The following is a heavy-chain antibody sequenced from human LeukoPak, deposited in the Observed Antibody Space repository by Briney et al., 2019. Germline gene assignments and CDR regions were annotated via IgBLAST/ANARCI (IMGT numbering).Heavy chain of an antibody. Sequence: SETLSLTCTVSGASIGSGDSYWGWIRQPPGKGLEWIATVHYTGRSYYNPSLKSRVTISVDTSKNQFSLKLSSVTAADTAVYYCARERGVGATIFDYWGQGTLVTVSS. J-gene: IGHJ4*02. CDR2: VHYTGRS. CDR1: GASIGSGDSY. D-gene: IGHD1-26*01. V-gene: IGHV4-39*07. CDR3: ARERGVGATIFDY.